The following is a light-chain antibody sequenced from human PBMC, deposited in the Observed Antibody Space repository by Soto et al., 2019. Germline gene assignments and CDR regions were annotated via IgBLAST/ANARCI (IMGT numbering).Light chain of an antibody. CDR1: QSISNY. V-gene: IGKV1-39*01. Sequence: DIQMTQSPSSLSASLGDRVTITCRASQSISNYLNWYQHKPGKAPQLLIYAASNLQSGVPSRFSGSGSGTDFTLTISSLQPEDFATYFCQQSYSTPPSTFGQGTKLVIK. CDR2: AAS. J-gene: IGKJ2*02. CDR3: QQSYSTPPST.